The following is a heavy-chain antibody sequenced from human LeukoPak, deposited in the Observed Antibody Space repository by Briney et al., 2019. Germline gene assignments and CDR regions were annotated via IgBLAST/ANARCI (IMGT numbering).Heavy chain of an antibody. J-gene: IGHJ3*02. D-gene: IGHD1-26*01. CDR2: INHSGST. Sequence: SETLSLTCTVSGGSISSYYWSWIRQPPGKGLEWIGEINHSGSTNYNPSLKSRVTISVDTSKNQFSLKLSSVTAADTAVYYCARRWGATKGGAFDIWGQGTMVTVSS. V-gene: IGHV4-34*01. CDR1: GGSISSYY. CDR3: ARRWGATKGGAFDI.